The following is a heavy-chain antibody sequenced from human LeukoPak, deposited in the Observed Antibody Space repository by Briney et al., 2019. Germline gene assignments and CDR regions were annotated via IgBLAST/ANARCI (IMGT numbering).Heavy chain of an antibody. CDR3: AKGMDMDDFWSGPREVPS. CDR2: ISSSSSTM. CDR1: GFTFSDYY. Sequence: GGPLRLSCAASGFTFSDYYMGWIRQAPGKGLEWVSHISSSSSTMYYADSVKGRFTISRDNAKNSLYLQMNSLRVEDTAVYYCAKGMDMDDFWSGPREVPSWGQGTMVTVSS. J-gene: IGHJ3*01. D-gene: IGHD3-3*01. V-gene: IGHV3-11*01.